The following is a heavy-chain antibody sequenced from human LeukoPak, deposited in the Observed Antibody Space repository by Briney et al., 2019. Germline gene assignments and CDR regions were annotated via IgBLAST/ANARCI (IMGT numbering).Heavy chain of an antibody. CDR3: ARDTFTFGGVIVLDY. CDR2: ITVDNGNR. CDR1: GYSFTRHD. V-gene: IGHV1-3*01. D-gene: IGHD3-16*02. J-gene: IGHJ4*02. Sequence: ASVKVSCKASGYSFTRHDTHWVRQAPGQRPEWMGRITVDNGNRKYSQKFQGRVTITRDTSATTAYMELSNLRSEDTAVYYCARDTFTFGGVIVLDYWGQGTLVTVSS.